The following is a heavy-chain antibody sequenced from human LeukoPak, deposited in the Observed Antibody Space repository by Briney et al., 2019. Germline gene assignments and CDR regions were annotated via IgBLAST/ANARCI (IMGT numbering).Heavy chain of an antibody. CDR3: ARGSALSGEELRANDY. CDR2: INPNSGGT. Sequence: GASVKVSCKASGYTFTNYLLHWVRQAPGQGLEWMGWINPNSGGTNYAQKFQGRVTMTRDTSISTAYMELRGLRSDDTAVYYCARGSALSGEELRANDYWGQGTLVSVSS. V-gene: IGHV1-2*02. J-gene: IGHJ4*02. CDR1: GYTFTNYL. D-gene: IGHD1-7*01.